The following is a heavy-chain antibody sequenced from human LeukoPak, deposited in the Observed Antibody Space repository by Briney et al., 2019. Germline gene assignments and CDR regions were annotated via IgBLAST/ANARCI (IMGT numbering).Heavy chain of an antibody. CDR3: ARNPPIAAFDY. D-gene: IGHD6-13*01. V-gene: IGHV4-39*07. Sequence: SETLSLTCTVSGGSISSSSYYWGWIRQPPGKGLEWIGSIYYSGSTYYNPSLKSRVTISVDTSKNQFSLKLSSVTAADTAVYYCARNPPIAAFDYWGQGTLVTVSS. CDR2: IYYSGST. J-gene: IGHJ4*02. CDR1: GGSISSSSYY.